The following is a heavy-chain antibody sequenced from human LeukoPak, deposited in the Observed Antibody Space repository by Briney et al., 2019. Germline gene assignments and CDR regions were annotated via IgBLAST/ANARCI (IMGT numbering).Heavy chain of an antibody. V-gene: IGHV4-34*01. Sequence: PSETLSLTCAVYGGSFTDYYWSWIRQPPGKGLEWIGSIYYSGSTYYNPSLKSRVTISVDTSKNQFSLKLSSVTAADTAVYYCARQRDCSGGSCYVWFDPWGQGTLVTVSS. CDR2: IYYSGST. J-gene: IGHJ5*02. CDR1: GGSFTDYY. CDR3: ARQRDCSGGSCYVWFDP. D-gene: IGHD2-15*01.